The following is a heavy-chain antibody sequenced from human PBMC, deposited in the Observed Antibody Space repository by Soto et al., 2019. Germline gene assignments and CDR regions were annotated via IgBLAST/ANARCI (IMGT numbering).Heavy chain of an antibody. CDR1: GGTFSSYT. D-gene: IGHD2-2*01. V-gene: IGHV1-69*08. CDR2: IIPILGIA. J-gene: IGHJ6*03. CDR3: ARDHGRGQLLPYYYYYMDV. Sequence: QVQLVQSGAEVKKPGSSVKVSCKASGGTFSSYTISWVRQAPGQGLEWMGRIIPILGIANYAQKFQGRVTITADKSTSTAYMELSSLRSEDTAVYYCARDHGRGQLLPYYYYYMDVWGKGTTVTVSS.